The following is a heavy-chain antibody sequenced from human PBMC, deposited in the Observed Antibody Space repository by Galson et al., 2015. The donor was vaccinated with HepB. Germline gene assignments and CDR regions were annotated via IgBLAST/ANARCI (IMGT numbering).Heavy chain of an antibody. CDR2: INPNSGGK. J-gene: IGHJ4*02. Sequence: SLKVSCKASGYTFTGYYMHWVRQAPGQGLEWMGRINPNSGGKNYAQKSQGRVTMTRDTSISTAYMELSRLRSDDTAVYYCARETFPRTRGYGQGVEGCWGQGTLVTVSS. V-gene: IGHV1-2*06. D-gene: IGHD5-12*01. CDR3: ARETFPRTRGYGQGVEGC. CDR1: GYTFTGYY.